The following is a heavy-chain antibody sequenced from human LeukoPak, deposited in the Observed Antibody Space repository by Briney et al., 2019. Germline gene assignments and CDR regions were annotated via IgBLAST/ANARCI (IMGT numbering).Heavy chain of an antibody. CDR2: ISSGSSSV. CDR3: ARPVDYNAGDY. D-gene: IGHD5-12*01. CDR1: GFTFSSCG. Sequence: GGSLRLSCAASGFTFSSCGMHWVRQAPGKGLEWVSYISSGSSSVYYADSVKGRFTISRDNAKNSLYLQMNSLRAEDTAVYYCARPVDYNAGDYWGQGTLVTVSS. V-gene: IGHV3-48*04. J-gene: IGHJ4*02.